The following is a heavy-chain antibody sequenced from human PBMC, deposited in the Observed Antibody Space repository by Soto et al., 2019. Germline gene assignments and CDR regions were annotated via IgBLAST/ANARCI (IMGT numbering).Heavy chain of an antibody. J-gene: IGHJ2*01. V-gene: IGHV3-30-3*01. CDR1: GFTFSSYA. CDR3: ARGFARSYWYFDL. CDR2: ISYDGSNK. Sequence: QVQLVESGGGVVQPGRSPRLSCAASGFTFSSYAMHWVRQAPGKGLEWVAVISYDGSNKYYADSVKGRFTISRDNSKNTLYLQMNSLRAEDTAVYYCARGFARSYWYFDLWGRGTLVTVSS.